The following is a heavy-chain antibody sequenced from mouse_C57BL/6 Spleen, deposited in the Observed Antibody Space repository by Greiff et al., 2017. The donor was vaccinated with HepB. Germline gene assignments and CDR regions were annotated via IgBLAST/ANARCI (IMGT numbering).Heavy chain of an antibody. CDR2: IYPGSGST. J-gene: IGHJ2*01. CDR1: GYTFTSYW. CDR3: ATGTVVAGDFDY. D-gene: IGHD1-1*01. V-gene: IGHV1-55*01. Sequence: VQLQQPGAELVKPGASVKMSCKASGYTFTSYWITWVKQRPGQGLEWIGDIYPGSGSTNYNEKFKSKATLTVDTSSSTAYMQLSSLTSEDSAVYYCATGTVVAGDFDYWGQGTTLTVSS.